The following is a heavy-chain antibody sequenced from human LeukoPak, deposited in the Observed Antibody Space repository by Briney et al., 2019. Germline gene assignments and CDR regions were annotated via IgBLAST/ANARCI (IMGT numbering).Heavy chain of an antibody. D-gene: IGHD3-22*01. V-gene: IGHV3-11*01. CDR1: GFTFSDYY. CDR2: ISSSGSTI. CDR3: AREQYYYDSSGYLDY. Sequence: PGGSQRLSCAASGFTFSDYYMSWIRQAPGKGLEWVSYISSSGSTIYYADSVKGRFTISRDNAKNSLYLQMNSLRAEDTAVYYCAREQYYYDSSGYLDYWGQGTLVTVSS. J-gene: IGHJ4*02.